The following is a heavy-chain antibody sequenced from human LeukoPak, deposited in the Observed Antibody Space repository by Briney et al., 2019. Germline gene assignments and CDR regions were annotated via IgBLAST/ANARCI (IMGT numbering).Heavy chain of an antibody. V-gene: IGHV1-2*02. CDR1: GYTFTGYY. J-gene: IGHJ5*02. Sequence: ASVKVSCKASGYTFTGYYMHWVRQAPGQGLEWMGWINPNSGGTNYAQKFQGRVTMTRDTSISTAYMELSRLRSDDTAVYCCARGIKIRFLAKAPLNWFDPWGQGTLVTVSS. D-gene: IGHD3-3*01. CDR2: INPNSGGT. CDR3: ARGIKIRFLAKAPLNWFDP.